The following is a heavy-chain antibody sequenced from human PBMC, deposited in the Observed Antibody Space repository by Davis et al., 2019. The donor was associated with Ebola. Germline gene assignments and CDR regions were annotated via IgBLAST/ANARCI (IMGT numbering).Heavy chain of an antibody. CDR2: IYPGDSDT. V-gene: IGHV5-51*01. CDR1: EYIFTNYW. D-gene: IGHD3-22*01. Sequence: GESLKISCKGSEYIFTNYWIGWVRQMPGKGLEWMGIIYPGDSDTRYSPSFQGQVTISADKSISTAYLQWSTLKASDTAMYYCARRDASGYFYSDYWGQGTLVTVSS. CDR3: ARRDASGYFYSDY. J-gene: IGHJ4*02.